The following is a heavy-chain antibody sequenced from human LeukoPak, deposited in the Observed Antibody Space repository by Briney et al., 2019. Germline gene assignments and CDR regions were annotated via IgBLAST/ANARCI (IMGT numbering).Heavy chain of an antibody. J-gene: IGHJ5*02. CDR2: IYYSGST. CDR3: ARRALNWSDP. V-gene: IGHV4-59*08. CDR1: GGSISNYY. Sequence: KTSETLSLTCTVSGGSISNYYWSWIRQPPGKGLEWIGYIYYSGSTNYNPSLKSRVTISVDTSKNQFSLKLSSVTAADTAVYYCARRALNWSDPWGQGTLVTVSS.